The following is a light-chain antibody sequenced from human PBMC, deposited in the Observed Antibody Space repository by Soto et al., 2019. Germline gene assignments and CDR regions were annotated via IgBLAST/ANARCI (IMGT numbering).Light chain of an antibody. Sequence: QSVLTQPPSVSGAPGQRVPTSCTGSSSNIGAGYDVHWYQQLPGTAPKLLIYGNSNRPSGVPDRFSGSKSGTSASLAIAGLQAEDEADYYCQSYDSSLSGAVFGGGTQLTVL. CDR2: GNS. V-gene: IGLV1-40*01. CDR3: QSYDSSLSGAV. J-gene: IGLJ7*01. CDR1: SSNIGAGYD.